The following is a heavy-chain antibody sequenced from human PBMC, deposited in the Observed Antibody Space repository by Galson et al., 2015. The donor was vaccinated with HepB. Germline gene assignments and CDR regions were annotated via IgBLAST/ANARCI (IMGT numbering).Heavy chain of an antibody. CDR3: SRDSMVEPTANKRGAFDI. CDR1: GFTFSSSG. J-gene: IGHJ3*02. CDR2: ISRSSNYI. V-gene: IGHV3-21*01. Sequence: SLRLSCAGSGFTFSSSGMNWVRQAPGKGLEWVSSISRSSNYIFYADSVKGRFTISRDNAKNSLYLQMNSLRTEDTAVYYCSRDSMVEPTANKRGAFDIWGQGTMVTVSS. D-gene: IGHD2-2*01.